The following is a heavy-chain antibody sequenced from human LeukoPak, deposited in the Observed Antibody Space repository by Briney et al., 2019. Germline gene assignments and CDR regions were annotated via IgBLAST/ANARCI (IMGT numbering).Heavy chain of an antibody. D-gene: IGHD3-10*01. J-gene: IGHJ4*02. Sequence: PGGSLRLSCVASGFTFSTYWMTWVRQAPGKGLGWVANIKEDGSEKYFVDSVKGRFTISRDNAKNSLYLQMNSLRAEDTAVYYCARRGGSGWFREQDYWGQGTLVTVSS. CDR2: IKEDGSEK. CDR1: GFTFSTYW. V-gene: IGHV3-7*01. CDR3: ARRGGSGWFREQDY.